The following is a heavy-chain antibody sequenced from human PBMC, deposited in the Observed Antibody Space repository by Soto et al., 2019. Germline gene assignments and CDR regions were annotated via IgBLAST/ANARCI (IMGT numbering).Heavy chain of an antibody. J-gene: IGHJ4*02. CDR1: GFIFSNYV. V-gene: IGHV3-23*04. Sequence: EVQLVDSGGGLVQPGWSLRLSCAASGFIFSNYVMSWVRQAPGKGLEWVSSISDSGGTSYYADSVKGRFTISRDNSKNTLYLKMNSLRAEDTAIYYCAKRPRALLTFDYWGQGTLVTVSS. D-gene: IGHD1-26*01. CDR2: ISDSGGTS. CDR3: AKRPRALLTFDY.